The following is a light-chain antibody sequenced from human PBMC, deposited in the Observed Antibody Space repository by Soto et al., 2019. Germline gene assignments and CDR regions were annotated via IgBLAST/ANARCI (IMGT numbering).Light chain of an antibody. CDR3: QQYDSLPPSYT. CDR2: GAS. J-gene: IGKJ2*01. CDR1: QSVGSY. V-gene: IGKV3-15*01. Sequence: EIVMTQSPATLSVSLGDIATLSCRASQSVGSYLAWYQQKPGQAPSLLIYGASTRATGIAARFSGSGSETDFTLTISSLQSEDFAVYYCQQYDSLPPSYTFSQGTKLEIK.